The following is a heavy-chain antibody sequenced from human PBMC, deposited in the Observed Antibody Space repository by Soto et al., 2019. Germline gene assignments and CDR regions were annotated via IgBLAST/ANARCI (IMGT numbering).Heavy chain of an antibody. CDR2: MNPNSGNT. CDR3: ARGGNYGDYDDYYYYMDV. J-gene: IGHJ6*03. D-gene: IGHD4-17*01. Sequence: ASVKVSCKASGYTFTSYYINWVRQATGQGLEWMGWMNPNSGNTGYAQKFQGRVTMTRNTSISTAYMELSSLRSEDTAVYYCARGGNYGDYDDYYYYMDVWGKGTTVTVSS. V-gene: IGHV1-8*01. CDR1: GYTFTSYY.